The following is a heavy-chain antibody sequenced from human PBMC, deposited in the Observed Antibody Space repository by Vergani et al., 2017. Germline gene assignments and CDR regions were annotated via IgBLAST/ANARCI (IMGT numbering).Heavy chain of an antibody. CDR3: VRRDFWVGPRTFDF. CDR1: GAAFNSYY. D-gene: IGHD3-3*01. Sequence: QVQLQQWGAGLLKTSETLSLTCAVSGAAFNSYYWTWIRQSPGRGLEWTGEIDDKGKSICNPTLKSRVTMSVDNSKRQFSLNVTSVTAADSAMYYCVRRDFWVGPRTFDFWGAGTPVTVSS. V-gene: IGHV4-34*01. CDR2: IDDKGKS. J-gene: IGHJ3*01.